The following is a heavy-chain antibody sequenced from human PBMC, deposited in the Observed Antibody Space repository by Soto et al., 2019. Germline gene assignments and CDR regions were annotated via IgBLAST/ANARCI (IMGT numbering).Heavy chain of an antibody. D-gene: IGHD2-2*01. Sequence: EVQLVESGGGLVQPGGSLKLSCAASGFTFSGSAMHWVRQASGKGLEWVGRIRSKANSYATAYAASVKGRFTISRDDSKNTAYLQMNSLKTEDTAVYYCTRHGIVVVPAGTDVGLDYYYYGMDVWGQGTTVTVSS. V-gene: IGHV3-73*02. CDR1: GFTFSGSA. CDR3: TRHGIVVVPAGTDVGLDYYYYGMDV. J-gene: IGHJ6*02. CDR2: IRSKANSYAT.